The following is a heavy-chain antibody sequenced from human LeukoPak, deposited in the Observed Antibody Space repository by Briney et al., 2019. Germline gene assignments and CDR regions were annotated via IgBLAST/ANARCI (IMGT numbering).Heavy chain of an antibody. CDR2: INPNSGGT. D-gene: IGHD3-3*01. J-gene: IGHJ2*01. CDR3: AKTSAWSVVSWDFDL. Sequence: ASVKVSCKASGYTFTSYGISWVRQAPGQGLDWMGWINPNSGGTTYAQKFQGRVTMTRDTSISTAYMELSRLTSDDTAVYYCAKTSAWSVVSWDFDLWGRGTLVTVSS. CDR1: GYTFTSYG. V-gene: IGHV1-2*02.